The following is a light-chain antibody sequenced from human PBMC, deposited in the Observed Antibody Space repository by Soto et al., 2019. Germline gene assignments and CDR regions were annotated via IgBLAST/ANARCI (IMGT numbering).Light chain of an antibody. J-gene: IGKJ4*01. CDR1: QSISSG. V-gene: IGKV1-5*01. CDR2: DAS. Sequence: DIQVTQSPSTLSASVGDRVTITCRARQSISSGLAWYQQKPGKAPKLLIYDASSLESGVPSRFSCSGSGTEFTLTISSLQPDDFATYYCQQYNSYLTFGGGTKGDIK. CDR3: QQYNSYLT.